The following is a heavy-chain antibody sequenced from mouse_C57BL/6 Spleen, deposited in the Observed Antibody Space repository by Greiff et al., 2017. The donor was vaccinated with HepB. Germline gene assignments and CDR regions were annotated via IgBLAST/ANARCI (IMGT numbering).Heavy chain of an antibody. CDR2: IYPGSGST. D-gene: IGHD2-4*01. CDR1: GYTFTSYW. J-gene: IGHJ3*01. CDR3: ARSIYYEAWFAY. V-gene: IGHV1-55*01. Sequence: VQLQQPGAELVKPGASVKMSCKASGYTFTSYWINWVKQRPGQGLEWIGDIYPGSGSTNYNEKFKSKATLTVDTSSSTAYMQLSSLTSEDSAVYYCARSIYYEAWFAYWGQGTLVTVSA.